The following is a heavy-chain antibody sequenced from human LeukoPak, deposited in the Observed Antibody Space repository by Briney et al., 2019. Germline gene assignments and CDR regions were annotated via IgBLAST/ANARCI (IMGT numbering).Heavy chain of an antibody. D-gene: IGHD3-22*01. V-gene: IGHV4-59*01. CDR3: ARGSTPWSSAPFDY. J-gene: IGHJ4*02. CDR1: GGSISSYY. Sequence: SETLSLTCTVSGGSISSYYWSWIRQPPGKGLEWIGYIYYSGSTNYNPSLKSRVTISVDTSKNQFSLKLSSVTAADTAVYYCARGSTPWSSAPFDYWGQGTLVTVSS. CDR2: IYYSGST.